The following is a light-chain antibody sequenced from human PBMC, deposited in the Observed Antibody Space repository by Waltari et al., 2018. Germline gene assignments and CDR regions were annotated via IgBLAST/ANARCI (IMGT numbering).Light chain of an antibody. CDR3: QSYDTTTHWV. CDR2: EDN. J-gene: IGLJ3*02. CDR1: SGSIASNF. V-gene: IGLV6-57*03. Sequence: NFMLTQPHSVSESPGKTVIISCTRSSGSIASNFVQWYQQRPGSAPTTVIFEDNERPSGVPDRFSGSIDSSSNSASLTISGLRTEDEADYYCQSYDTTTHWVFGGGT.